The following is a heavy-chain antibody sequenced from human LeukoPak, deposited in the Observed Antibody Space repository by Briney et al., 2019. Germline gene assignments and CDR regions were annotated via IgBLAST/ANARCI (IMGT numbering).Heavy chain of an antibody. D-gene: IGHD2-2*01. J-gene: IGHJ6*03. Sequence: PGGSLRLSCAASGFTFSSYGMHWVRQAPGKGLEWVAFIRYDGSNKYYADSVKGRFTICRDNSKNTLYLQMNSLRAEDTAVYYCANNPPNIVVVPADTRYYYYMDVWGKGTTVTVSS. CDR1: GFTFSSYG. V-gene: IGHV3-30*02. CDR2: IRYDGSNK. CDR3: ANNPPNIVVVPADTRYYYYMDV.